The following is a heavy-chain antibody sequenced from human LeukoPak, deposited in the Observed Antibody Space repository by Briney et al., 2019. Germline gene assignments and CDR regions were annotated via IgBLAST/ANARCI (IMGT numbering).Heavy chain of an antibody. J-gene: IGHJ4*02. CDR2: IYYSGST. Sequence: SQTLSLTCTVSGGSISSGGYYWSWLRQHPGRGLEWRGYIYYSGSTYYNPSLKSRVTISVDTSKNQFSLKLSSVTAADTAVYYCARWDDSSGYYGIFDYWGQGTLVTVSS. V-gene: IGHV4-31*03. CDR3: ARWDDSSGYYGIFDY. CDR1: GGSISSGGYY. D-gene: IGHD3-22*01.